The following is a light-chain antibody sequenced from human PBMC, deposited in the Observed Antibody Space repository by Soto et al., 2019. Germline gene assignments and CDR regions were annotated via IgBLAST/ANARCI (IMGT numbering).Light chain of an antibody. CDR2: DNS. Sequence: QSVLTQPPSLSGAPGQRVTISCTGSRSNIGAGYDVHWYQHLPGTAPKVLIFDNSNRPSGVPDRFSGSKSGTSASLAIAGLQAEDEAVYYCHSYDVSLRGPAFGGGTKVTVL. J-gene: IGLJ2*01. CDR3: HSYDVSLRGPA. V-gene: IGLV1-40*01. CDR1: RSNIGAGYD.